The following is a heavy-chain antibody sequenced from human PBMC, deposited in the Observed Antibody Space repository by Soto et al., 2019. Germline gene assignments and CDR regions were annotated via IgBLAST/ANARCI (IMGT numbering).Heavy chain of an antibody. Sequence: QLQLQESGSGLVKPSQTLSLTCAVSGGSISSGGYSWSWIRQPPGKGLEWIGYIYHSGSTYYNPSLKSRVTISVDKSKNQFSLMLSSVTAADTAVYYCARNGIYYDSSGYPDYWGQGTLVTVSS. D-gene: IGHD3-22*01. CDR2: IYHSGST. CDR3: ARNGIYYDSSGYPDY. V-gene: IGHV4-30-2*01. CDR1: GGSISSGGYS. J-gene: IGHJ4*02.